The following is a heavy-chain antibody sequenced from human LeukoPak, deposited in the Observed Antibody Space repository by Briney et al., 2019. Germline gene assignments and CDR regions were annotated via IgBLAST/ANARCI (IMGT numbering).Heavy chain of an antibody. CDR3: AREARLTTPNAYYFDY. Sequence: GGSLRLSCAASGFTFDDYGMSWVRQAPGKGLEWVSGINWNGGSTGYADSVKGRFTISRDNAKNSLYLQMNSLRAEDTALYYCAREARLTTPNAYYFDYWGQGTLVTVSS. CDR1: GFTFDDYG. V-gene: IGHV3-20*04. J-gene: IGHJ4*02. D-gene: IGHD4-11*01. CDR2: INWNGGST.